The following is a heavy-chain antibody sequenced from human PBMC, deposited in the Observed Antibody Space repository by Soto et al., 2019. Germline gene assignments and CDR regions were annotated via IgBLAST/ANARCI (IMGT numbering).Heavy chain of an antibody. CDR1: GYTFTSYA. CDR3: ARSMGAAAAPFDY. J-gene: IGHJ4*02. Sequence: ASVKVSCKASGYTFTSYAMHWVRQAPGQRLEWMGWINAGNGNTKYSQKFQGRVTITRDTSASTAYMELSSLRSEDTAVYYCARSMGAAAAPFDYWGQGTLVTVS. CDR2: INAGNGNT. D-gene: IGHD6-13*01. V-gene: IGHV1-3*01.